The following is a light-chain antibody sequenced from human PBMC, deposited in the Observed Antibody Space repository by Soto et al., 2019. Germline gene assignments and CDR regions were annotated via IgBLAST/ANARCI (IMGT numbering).Light chain of an antibody. V-gene: IGKV3-11*01. J-gene: IGKJ4*01. CDR3: QDRSNWPLFT. CDR1: RRVSSY. CDR2: DAS. Sequence: EIVLTQSPATLSLSPGESATLSCRATRRVSSYLAWYQQKPGQAPRLLIYDASSRPTDIPARFSGSGSGTDFTLTISSLEPEDSGIYYCQDRSNWPLFTFGGGTKVDIK.